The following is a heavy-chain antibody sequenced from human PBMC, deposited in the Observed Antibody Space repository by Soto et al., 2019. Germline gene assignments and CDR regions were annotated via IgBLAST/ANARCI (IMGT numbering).Heavy chain of an antibody. J-gene: IGHJ5*02. Sequence: QVQLVQSGAEVKRPGASVKVSCKASGYSFTGYYIHWVRQAPGQGLEWMGWIIPHSGETNYAQKLQARVTLTRDTSISTAYMQLSGLTSDDTAVYYCARETDDFTNGANDLWGQGTLVTVSS. CDR2: IIPHSGET. D-gene: IGHD4-4*01. V-gene: IGHV1-2*02. CDR3: ARETDDFTNGANDL. CDR1: GYSFTGYY.